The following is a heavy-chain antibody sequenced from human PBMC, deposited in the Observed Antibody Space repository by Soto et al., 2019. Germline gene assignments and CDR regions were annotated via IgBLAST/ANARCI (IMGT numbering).Heavy chain of an antibody. CDR3: AKDFGDFLTGYSMVGWFDP. D-gene: IGHD3-9*01. J-gene: IGHJ5*02. CDR1: GFTFSSYA. Sequence: GGSLRLSCAASGFTFSSYAMHWVRQAPGKGLEWVAVISYDGSNKYYADSVKGRFTISRDNSKTTLYLQMNSLRAEDTAVYYCAKDFGDFLTGYSMVGWFDPWGQGTLVTVSS. CDR2: ISYDGSNK. V-gene: IGHV3-30-3*01.